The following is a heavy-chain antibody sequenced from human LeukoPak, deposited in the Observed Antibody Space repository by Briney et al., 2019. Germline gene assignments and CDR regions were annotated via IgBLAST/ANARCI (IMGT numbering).Heavy chain of an antibody. Sequence: SETLSLTCAVSGYSISSGYYWGWIRQPPGKGLEWIGNIHHSGSTYYNPSLKSRVTISVDTSKNLFSLKLSSVTAADTAVYYCARDPRVVGASYYYYYMDVWGKGTKVTVSS. CDR1: GYSISSGYY. CDR3: ARDPRVVGASYYYYYMDV. V-gene: IGHV4-38-2*02. CDR2: IHHSGST. D-gene: IGHD1-26*01. J-gene: IGHJ6*03.